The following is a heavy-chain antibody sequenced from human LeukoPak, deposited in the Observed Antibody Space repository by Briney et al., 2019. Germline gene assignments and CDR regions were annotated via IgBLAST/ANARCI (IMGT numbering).Heavy chain of an antibody. J-gene: IGHJ6*03. V-gene: IGHV4-59*11. CDR1: GGSISSHY. D-gene: IGHD3-3*01. CDR3: ARDRGLRFLEWLPQNPYSGHYMGV. Sequence: SETLSLTCTVSGGSISSHYWSWIRQPPGKGLEWIGYIYYSGSTNYNPSLKSRVTISVDTSKNQFSLKLSSVTAADTAVYYCARDRGLRFLEWLPQNPYSGHYMGVWGKGTTVTVSS. CDR2: IYYSGST.